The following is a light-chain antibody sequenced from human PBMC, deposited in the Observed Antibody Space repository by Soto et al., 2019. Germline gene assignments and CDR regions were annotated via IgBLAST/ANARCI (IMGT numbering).Light chain of an antibody. CDR1: QSIGRW. J-gene: IGKJ4*01. Sequence: TQSPSTLSASVGDRVSITCLASQSIGRWVAWYQQKPGQAPRLLIYDASNRATGIPARFSGSVSGTDCTLTISCREPEDFAVYYCPQRSNWPLTGAGGTKVDIK. V-gene: IGKV3-11*01. CDR2: DAS. CDR3: PQRSNWPLT.